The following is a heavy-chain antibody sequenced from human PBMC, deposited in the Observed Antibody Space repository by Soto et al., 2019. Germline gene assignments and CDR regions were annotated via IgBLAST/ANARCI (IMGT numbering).Heavy chain of an antibody. CDR3: ARDGVLATGPIEY. Sequence: QVQLVESGGGLVEPGGSMRLSCAASGFTLSDYYMSWVRQAPGKGLEWLSYISSSSATVYYVDSVKGRFTTSRDNAKNSQYLQMDSLRVEDTAVYYCARDGVLATGPIEYWGQGAQVTVSS. J-gene: IGHJ4*02. CDR1: GFTLSDYY. V-gene: IGHV3-11*01. D-gene: IGHD5-12*01. CDR2: ISSSSATV.